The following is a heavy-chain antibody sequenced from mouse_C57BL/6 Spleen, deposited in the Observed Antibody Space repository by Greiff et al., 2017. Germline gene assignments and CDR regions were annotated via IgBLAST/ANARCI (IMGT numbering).Heavy chain of an antibody. Sequence: DVKLQESGPGLVKPSQSLSLTCSVTGYSITSGYYWNWIRQFPGNKLEWMGYISYDGSNNYNPSLKNRITITRDTSKNQFFLKLNSVTTEDTATYYCARTAYSPSYWYFDVWGTGTTVTVSS. CDR3: ARTAYSPSYWYFDV. J-gene: IGHJ1*03. D-gene: IGHD2-12*01. CDR2: ISYDGSN. CDR1: GYSITSGYY. V-gene: IGHV3-6*01.